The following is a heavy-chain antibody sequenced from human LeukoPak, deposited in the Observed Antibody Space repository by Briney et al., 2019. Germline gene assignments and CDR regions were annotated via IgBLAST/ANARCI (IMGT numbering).Heavy chain of an antibody. CDR1: GFTFSSYA. V-gene: IGHV3-23*01. D-gene: IGHD3-3*01. Sequence: GGSLRISCAASGFTFSSYAMSWVRQAPGKGLEWVSAISGSGGSTYYADSVKGRFTISRDNSKNTLYLQMNSLRAEDTAVYYCAKVTYYDFWSGYPDYWGQGTLVTVSS. CDR3: AKVTYYDFWSGYPDY. CDR2: ISGSGGST. J-gene: IGHJ4*02.